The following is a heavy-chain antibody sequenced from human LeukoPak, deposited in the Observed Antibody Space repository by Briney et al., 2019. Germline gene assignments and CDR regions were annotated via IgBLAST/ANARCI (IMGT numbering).Heavy chain of an antibody. J-gene: IGHJ3*02. Sequence: PGGSLRVSCAASGFTFSFYWMSWVRQTPGKGLEWVANINQDGNEKYYVDSVKGRFTISRDNAKNSLSLQMNSLRAEDTAVYYCARVGYSGYHLSQFDIWGQGTLVTVSS. D-gene: IGHD5-12*01. CDR2: INQDGNEK. CDR3: ARVGYSGYHLSQFDI. V-gene: IGHV3-7*01. CDR1: GFTFSFYW.